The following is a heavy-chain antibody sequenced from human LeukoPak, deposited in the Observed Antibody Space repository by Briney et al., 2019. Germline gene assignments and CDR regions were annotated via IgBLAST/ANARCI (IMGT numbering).Heavy chain of an antibody. CDR2: INYSGNT. CDR1: GGSISSSSYY. V-gene: IGHV4-39*07. J-gene: IGHJ5*02. D-gene: IGHD2-2*02. Sequence: SETLSLTCTVSGGSISSSSYYWGWIRQPPGKGLEWIGSINYSGNTYYNPSLKSRVTISVDTSKNQFSLKLSSVTAADTAVYYCARELVPAAIPVGRGFDPWGQGTLVTVSS. CDR3: ARELVPAAIPVGRGFDP.